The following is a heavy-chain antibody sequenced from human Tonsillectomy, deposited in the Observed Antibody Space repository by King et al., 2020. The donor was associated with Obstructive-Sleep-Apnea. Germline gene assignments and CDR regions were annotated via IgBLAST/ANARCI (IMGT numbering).Heavy chain of an antibody. Sequence: VQLVESGGGVVQPGRSLRLSCAASGFTFSSYGMHWVRQAPGKGLEWVAVISYDGSNKYYADSVKGRFTISRDNSKNTLYLQMNSLRAEDTAVYYCAKLVATMHLDYWGQGTLVTVSS. CDR3: AKLVATMHLDY. J-gene: IGHJ4*02. CDR2: ISYDGSNK. CDR1: GFTFSSYG. V-gene: IGHV3-30*18. D-gene: IGHD5-12*01.